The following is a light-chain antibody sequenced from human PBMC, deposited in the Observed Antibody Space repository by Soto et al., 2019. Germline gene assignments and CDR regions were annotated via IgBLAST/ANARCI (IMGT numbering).Light chain of an antibody. CDR2: QVS. V-gene: IGKV2-30*01. Sequence: DVVMTQSPLSLPVTLGQPASISCRSSESLVYSDGNTYLNWFHQKPGQSPRRLIYQVSNRDSEAPDRFGGSGAGSDFTLKISRVEAEDCGAYYCMQGTKWLVTFRRVTELEIK. J-gene: IGKJ2*01. CDR3: MQGTKWLVT. CDR1: ESLVYSDGNTY.